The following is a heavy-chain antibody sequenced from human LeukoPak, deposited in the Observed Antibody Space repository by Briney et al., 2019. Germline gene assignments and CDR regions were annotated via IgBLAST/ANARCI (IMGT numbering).Heavy chain of an antibody. CDR3: AKDIGYVSSGYYYYYYYGMDV. Sequence: PGGSLRLSCAASGFTFSSYAMSWVRQAPGKGLEWVSAISGSGGSTYYADSVKGRFTISRDNSKNSLYLQMNSLRAEDTALYYCAKDIGYVSSGYYYYYYYGMDVWGQGTTVTVSS. V-gene: IGHV3-23*01. CDR2: ISGSGGST. D-gene: IGHD3-22*01. J-gene: IGHJ6*02. CDR1: GFTFSSYA.